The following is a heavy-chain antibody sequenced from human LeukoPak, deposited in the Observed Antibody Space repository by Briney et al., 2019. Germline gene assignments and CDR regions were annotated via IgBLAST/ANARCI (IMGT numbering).Heavy chain of an antibody. J-gene: IGHJ4*02. CDR1: GFTFSNYW. V-gene: IGHV3-7*01. CDR2: IKEDGSEK. D-gene: IGHD4-17*01. CDR3: ARGHYGLDC. Sequence: PGGSLRLSCAASGFTFSNYWISWVRQAPGKGLEWVANIKEDGSEKYYVDSVKGRFTLSRDNAKNSLYLQMNSLRAEDRAVYYCARGHYGLDCWGQGTLVIVSS.